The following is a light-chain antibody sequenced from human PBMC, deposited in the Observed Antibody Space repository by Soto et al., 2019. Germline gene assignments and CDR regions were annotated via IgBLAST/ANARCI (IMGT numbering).Light chain of an antibody. CDR1: QSVSSN. Sequence: EIVMTQSPATMSVSPGERATLSCRASQSVSSNLAWYQQNPGQAPRLLIYGASTRATGIPARFSGSGSGTEFTLTISSMQSEDFAFYYCQQYNDWPRTFGHGTKVEV. V-gene: IGKV3-15*01. J-gene: IGKJ1*01. CDR2: GAS. CDR3: QQYNDWPRT.